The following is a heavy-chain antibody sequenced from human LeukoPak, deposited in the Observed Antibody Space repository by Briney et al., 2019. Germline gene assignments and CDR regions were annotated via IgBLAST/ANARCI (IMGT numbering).Heavy chain of an antibody. Sequence: SETLSLTCTVSGGSISSYYWSWIRQPPGKGLEWIGYIYYSGSTSYNPSLKSRVTISVDTSKNQFSLKLSSVTAADTAVYYCARDRYGSGSYFPPYTPRFDPWGQGTLVTVSS. V-gene: IGHV4-59*01. CDR2: IYYSGST. J-gene: IGHJ5*02. CDR1: GGSISSYY. D-gene: IGHD3-10*01. CDR3: ARDRYGSGSYFPPYTPRFDP.